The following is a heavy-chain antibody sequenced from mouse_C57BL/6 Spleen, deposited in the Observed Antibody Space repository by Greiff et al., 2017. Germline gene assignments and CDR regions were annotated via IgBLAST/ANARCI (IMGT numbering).Heavy chain of an antibody. CDR1: GYSITSGYY. CDR3: ARDSSYFDY. CDR2: ISYDGSN. V-gene: IGHV3-6*01. Sequence: EVKLMESGPGLVKPSQSLSLTCSVSGYSITSGYYWNWIRQFPGNKLEWMGYISYDGSNNYNPSLKNRISITRDTSKNQFYLKLNSVTTEDTATYYCARDSSYFDYWGQGPTLTVST. J-gene: IGHJ2*01. D-gene: IGHD1-1*01.